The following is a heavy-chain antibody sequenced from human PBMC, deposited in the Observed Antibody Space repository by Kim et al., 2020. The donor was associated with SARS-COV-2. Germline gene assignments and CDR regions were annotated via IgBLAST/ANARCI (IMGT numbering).Heavy chain of an antibody. CDR2: IYHSGST. D-gene: IGHD5-12*01. CDR3: ARNMTWIPTEGYYYYYYGMDV. J-gene: IGHJ6*02. CDR1: GGSISSSNW. V-gene: IGHV4-4*02. Sequence: SETLSLTCAVSGGSISSSNWWSWVRQPPGKGLEWIGEIYHSGSTNYNPSLKSRVTISVDKSKNQFSLKLSSVTAADTAVYYCARNMTWIPTEGYYYYYYGMDVWGQGTTVTVSS.